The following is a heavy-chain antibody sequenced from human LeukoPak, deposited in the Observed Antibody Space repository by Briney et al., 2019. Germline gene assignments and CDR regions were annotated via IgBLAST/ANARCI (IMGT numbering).Heavy chain of an antibody. V-gene: IGHV3-9*01. CDR3: AKDRGGFFDY. CDR1: GFTFDDYA. CDR2: ISWNSGSI. J-gene: IGHJ4*02. Sequence: GRSLRLSCAASGFTFDDYAMHWVRQAPGKGLEWVSGISWNSGSIGYADSVKGRFTISRDNAKNSLYLQMNSLRAEDTALYYCAKDRGGFFDYWGQGTLVTVSP.